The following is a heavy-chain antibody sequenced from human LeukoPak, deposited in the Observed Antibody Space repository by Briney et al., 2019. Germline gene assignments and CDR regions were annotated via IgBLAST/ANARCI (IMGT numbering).Heavy chain of an antibody. CDR1: GFTFSSYA. D-gene: IGHD5-18*01. V-gene: IGHV3-23*01. CDR3: AKDRDTAMATPFDY. CDR2: ISGSGAST. J-gene: IGHJ4*02. Sequence: GGSLRLSCAASGFTFSSYAMKWVRQAPGKGLEWVSTISGSGASTYYADSVKGRFTISRDNSQNTLYLQMNSLRAEDTAVYYCAKDRDTAMATPFDYWGQGTLVTVSS.